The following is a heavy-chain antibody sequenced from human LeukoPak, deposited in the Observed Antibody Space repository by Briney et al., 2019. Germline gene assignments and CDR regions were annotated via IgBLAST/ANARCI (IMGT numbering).Heavy chain of an antibody. CDR3: VKDPLSDGSGWYGYFDY. V-gene: IGHV3-64D*06. CDR2: ISSNGGST. Sequence: GGSLRLSCSASGFTFSSYAMHWARQAPGKGLEYVSAISSNGGSTYYADSVKGRFTISRDNSKNTLYLQMSSLRAEDTAVYYCVKDPLSDGSGWYGYFDYWGQGTLVTVSS. D-gene: IGHD6-19*01. J-gene: IGHJ4*02. CDR1: GFTFSSYA.